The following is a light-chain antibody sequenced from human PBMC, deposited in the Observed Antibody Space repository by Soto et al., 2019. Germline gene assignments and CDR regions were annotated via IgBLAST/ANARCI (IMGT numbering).Light chain of an antibody. CDR3: QQYNNWPLT. J-gene: IGKJ4*01. Sequence: EILMTQSPATLSLSPGEISTLSCRSSQSVSSNLAWYQQKPCQAPRLLIYGASTRATGIPARFSGSGSGTEFTLTISSLQSEDFAVYYCQQYNNWPLTFGGGTKVDIK. CDR1: QSVSSN. V-gene: IGKV3-15*01. CDR2: GAS.